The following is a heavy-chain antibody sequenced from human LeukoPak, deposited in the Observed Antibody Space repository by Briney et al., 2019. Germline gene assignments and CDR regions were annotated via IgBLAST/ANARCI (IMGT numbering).Heavy chain of an antibody. V-gene: IGHV3-30*18. CDR1: GFTFSSYG. D-gene: IGHD4-17*01. Sequence: PGGSLRLSCAASGFTFSSYGMHWVRQAPGKELEWVAVISYDGSNKYYADSVKGRFTISRDNSKNTLSLQMNSLRAEDTAVYYCAKGDYGDYYWGQGTLVTVSS. CDR2: ISYDGSNK. J-gene: IGHJ4*02. CDR3: AKGDYGDYY.